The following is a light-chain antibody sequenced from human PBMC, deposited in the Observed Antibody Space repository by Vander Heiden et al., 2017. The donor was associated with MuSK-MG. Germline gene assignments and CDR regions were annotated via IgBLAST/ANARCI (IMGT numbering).Light chain of an antibody. CDR3: ATWDDSLNLWV. CDR1: SSNIGSNA. Sequence: QSVLTQPPSASGTPGQRVTISCSGSSSNIGSNAVNWYQQLPGTAPKLLIYSTNQRPSGVPDRFSGSKSGTSASLAISGLQSEDEADYYCATWDDSLNLWVFGGGTKLTVL. J-gene: IGLJ3*02. CDR2: STN. V-gene: IGLV1-44*01.